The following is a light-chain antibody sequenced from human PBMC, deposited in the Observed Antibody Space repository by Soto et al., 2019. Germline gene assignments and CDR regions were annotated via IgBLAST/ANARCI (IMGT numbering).Light chain of an antibody. CDR3: QQSYSSPGVT. Sequence: DLQMTQSPSSLSASVGDRVTITCRASQSVSTFLNWYQQKPGKAPKLLISAASTLQTGVPSRFSGSGSGTDFTLTISSLQPDDFATYYCQQSYSSPGVTFGPGTSVDIK. V-gene: IGKV1-39*01. J-gene: IGKJ3*01. CDR1: QSVSTF. CDR2: AAS.